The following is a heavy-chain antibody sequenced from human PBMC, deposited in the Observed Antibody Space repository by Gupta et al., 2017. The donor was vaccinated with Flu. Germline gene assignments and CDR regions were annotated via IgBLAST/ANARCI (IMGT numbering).Heavy chain of an antibody. D-gene: IGHD3-16*02. CDR2: IKSRINGETT. J-gene: IGHJ4*02. CDR3: ATDDYVWGPYRPPDPAPIDF. V-gene: IGHV3-15*01. Sequence: RQAPGKGLEWVGHIKSRINGETTDYAAPVKGRCIISRDDSKNTLYLQMNSLKTEDTAVYFCATDDYVWGPYRPPDPAPIDFWGQGSLVTVSS.